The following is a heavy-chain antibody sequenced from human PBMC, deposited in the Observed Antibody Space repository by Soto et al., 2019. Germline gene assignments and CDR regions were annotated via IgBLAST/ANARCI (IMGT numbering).Heavy chain of an antibody. CDR1: GFIFSHNG. Sequence: EAVGGVVQPGRSLRLSCVGSGFIFSHNGMHWVRQTPGKGLEWVAFMSYDGSDTFYADSVKGRFTISRDNSKNTLFLHMSNLRAEDTAMYYCTIVRVADSALDHWGQGTLVTVSS. CDR3: TIVRVADSALDH. J-gene: IGHJ4*02. D-gene: IGHD3-10*02. V-gene: IGHV3-30*03. CDR2: MSYDGSDT.